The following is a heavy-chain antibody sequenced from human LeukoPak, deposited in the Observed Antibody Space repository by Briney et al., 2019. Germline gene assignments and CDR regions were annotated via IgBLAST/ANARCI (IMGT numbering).Heavy chain of an antibody. CDR2: IKQDGSEK. D-gene: IGHD5-24*01. J-gene: IGHJ6*02. CDR1: GFTFSSYW. CDR3: GMAMDV. V-gene: IGHV3-7*05. Sequence: GGSLRLSYAASGFTFSSYWMNWVRQAPGKGLEWVANIKQDGSEKYYVDSVKGRFTISRDNAKNSLYLQMSSLRAEDTAVYYCGMAMDVWGRGTTVTVSS.